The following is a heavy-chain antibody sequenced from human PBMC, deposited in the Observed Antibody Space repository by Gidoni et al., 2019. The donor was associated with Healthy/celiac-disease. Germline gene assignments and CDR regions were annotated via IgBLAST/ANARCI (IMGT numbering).Heavy chain of an antibody. J-gene: IGHJ4*02. V-gene: IGHV3-15*01. CDR2: IKSKTDGGTT. Sequence: EVQLVESGGGLVKPGGSLRLSCAASGFPFSNAWMSWVRQAPGKGLEWVGRIKSKTDGGTTDYGAPVKGRFTISRDDSKNTLYLQMNSLKTEDTAVYYCTTDWPLGVLMVYASYVDYWGQGTLVTVSS. D-gene: IGHD2-8*01. CDR1: GFPFSNAW. CDR3: TTDWPLGVLMVYASYVDY.